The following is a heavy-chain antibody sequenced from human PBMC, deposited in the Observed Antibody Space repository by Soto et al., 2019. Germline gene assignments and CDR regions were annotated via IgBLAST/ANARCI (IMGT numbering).Heavy chain of an antibody. CDR3: ARIAAGY. J-gene: IGHJ4*02. V-gene: IGHV1-46*01. CDR1: GXTFTSYY. CDR2: INPSGGDT. Sequence: ASVKVSCKPSGXTFTSYYIHWVRQAPGQGLEWMGTINPSGGDTTYAQKFQGRVTMTRDTSTSTVYMELSSLRPEDTAVYYCARIAAGYWGQGTLVTVSS. D-gene: IGHD6-25*01.